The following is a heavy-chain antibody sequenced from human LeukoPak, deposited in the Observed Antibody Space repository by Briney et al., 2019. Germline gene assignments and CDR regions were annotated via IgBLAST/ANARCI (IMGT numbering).Heavy chain of an antibody. J-gene: IGHJ6*03. Sequence: SETLSLTCAVYGGSFSGYYWSWIRQPPGKGLEWIGEINHSGSTNYNPSLKSRVIISVDTSKNQFSLKLSSVTAADTAVYYCARQGVGTYDYGDEGYYMDVWGKGTTVTISS. CDR1: GGSFSGYY. CDR2: INHSGST. V-gene: IGHV4-34*01. D-gene: IGHD4-17*01. CDR3: ARQGVGTYDYGDEGYYMDV.